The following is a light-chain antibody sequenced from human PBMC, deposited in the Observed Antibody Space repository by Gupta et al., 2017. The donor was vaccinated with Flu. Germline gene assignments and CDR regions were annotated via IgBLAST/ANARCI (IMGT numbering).Light chain of an antibody. CDR2: DVT. Sequence: SVTISCTGTFSDVGAYNYVSCVQQHPGNAHKLMMSDVTKRPAGVPERFSGSKSGNTASLTISGRQAVDEADYYCCSYATTDTWVFGGGTKLTGL. CDR1: FSDVGAYNY. J-gene: IGLJ3*02. V-gene: IGLV2-11*03. CDR3: CSYATTDTWV.